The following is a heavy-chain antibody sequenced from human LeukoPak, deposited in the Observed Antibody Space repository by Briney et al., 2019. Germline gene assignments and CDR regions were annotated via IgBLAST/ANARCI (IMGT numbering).Heavy chain of an antibody. D-gene: IGHD3-10*01. J-gene: IGHJ4*02. CDR2: IYSDNT. CDR3: ATAEYYYGSGSSNYYDY. CDR1: GFTVSSNS. Sequence: GGSLRLSCTVSGFTVSSNSMSWVRQAPGKGLEWVSFIYSDNTHYSDSVKGRFTISRDNSKNTLYLQMNSLRAEDTAVYYCATAEYYYGSGSSNYYDYWGQGTLVTVSS. V-gene: IGHV3-53*01.